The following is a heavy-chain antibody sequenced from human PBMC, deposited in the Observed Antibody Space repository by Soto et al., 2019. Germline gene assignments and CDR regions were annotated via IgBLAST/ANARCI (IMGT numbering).Heavy chain of an antibody. CDR3: ARSGTHLYSYGYLVDY. V-gene: IGHV1-69*13. J-gene: IGHJ4*02. Sequence: GASVKVSCKASGGTFSSYAISWVRQAPGQGLEWMGGIIPILGTANYAQKFQGRVTITADESTSTAYMELSSLRSEDTAVYYCARSGTHLYSYGYLVDYSGQGTLVTVYS. D-gene: IGHD5-18*01. CDR1: GGTFSSYA. CDR2: IIPILGTA.